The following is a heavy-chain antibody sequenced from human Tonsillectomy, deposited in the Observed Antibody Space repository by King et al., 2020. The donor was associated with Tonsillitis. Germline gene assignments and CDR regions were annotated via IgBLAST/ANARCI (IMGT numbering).Heavy chain of an antibody. CDR2: LYYSGST. D-gene: IGHD6-19*01. V-gene: IGHV4-59*11. Sequence: QVQLQESGPGLEKPSETLSLTCTVSGGSLSSHHWSWVRQSPGKGLEWIGYLYYSGSTKYNPSLKSRVTISGDTAKNQFSLKLASVTAADTAVYFCAGTRSSAFYYDFWGQGSLVTVSS. CDR1: GGSLSSHH. J-gene: IGHJ4*02. CDR3: AGTRSSAFYYDF.